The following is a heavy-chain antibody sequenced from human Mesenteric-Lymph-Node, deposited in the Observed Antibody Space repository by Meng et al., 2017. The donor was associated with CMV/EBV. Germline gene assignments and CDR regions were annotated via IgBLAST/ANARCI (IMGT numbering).Heavy chain of an antibody. J-gene: IGHJ5*02. CDR2: IYQSGST. Sequence: SETLSLTCAVSGASISDSNWWAWVRQPPGKGLEWIGEIYQSGSTNYNPSLESRVTISVDKSKNQFSLRLNSVTAADTAVYYCARDDGLAASGTSLDRWGQGTLVTVSS. D-gene: IGHD6-13*01. CDR1: GASISDSNW. V-gene: IGHV4-4*02. CDR3: ARDDGLAASGTSLDR.